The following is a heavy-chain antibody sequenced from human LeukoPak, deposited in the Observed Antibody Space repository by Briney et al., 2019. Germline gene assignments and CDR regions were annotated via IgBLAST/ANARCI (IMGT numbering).Heavy chain of an antibody. Sequence: SETLSLTCTVSGGSVSSGSYYWSWIRQPPGKGLEWIGYIYYSGSTNYNPSLKSRVTISVDTSKNQFSLKLSSVTAADTAVYYCSIGSGYENRYYDGMDVWAQGTTVTVSS. D-gene: IGHD5-12*01. V-gene: IGHV4-61*01. CDR1: GGSVSSGSYY. CDR3: SIGSGYENRYYDGMDV. J-gene: IGHJ6*02. CDR2: IYYSGST.